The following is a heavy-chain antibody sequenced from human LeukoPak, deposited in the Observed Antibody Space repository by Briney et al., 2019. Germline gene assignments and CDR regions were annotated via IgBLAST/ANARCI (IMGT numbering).Heavy chain of an antibody. CDR3: ATDIEADRLFLDY. CDR1: GFTLSSEL. Sequence: PGRSLRLSCAASGFTLSSELMSCVRQAPGKGLRAVANMKYDGSEKDYVDSVKSRFTISRDNAKNTLYLQMNSLMSQDTARQYFATDIEADRLFLDYWGQGTLVTVSS. D-gene: IGHD6-13*01. J-gene: IGHJ4*02. V-gene: IGHV3-7*04. CDR2: MKYDGSEK.